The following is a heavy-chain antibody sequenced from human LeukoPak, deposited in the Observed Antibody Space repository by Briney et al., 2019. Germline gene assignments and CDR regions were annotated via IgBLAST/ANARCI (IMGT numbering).Heavy chain of an antibody. CDR1: GFTFSSNW. CDR3: ARVEHYDSSGYYHLGY. Sequence: PGGSLRLSCAASGFTFSSNWMHWVRQAPGKGLVWVSRIHSDGSSTSYADSVKGRFTISRDNAKNTLYLQMNSLRAEDTAVYYCARVEHYDSSGYYHLGYWGQGTLVTVSS. D-gene: IGHD3-22*01. V-gene: IGHV3-74*01. J-gene: IGHJ4*02. CDR2: IHSDGSST.